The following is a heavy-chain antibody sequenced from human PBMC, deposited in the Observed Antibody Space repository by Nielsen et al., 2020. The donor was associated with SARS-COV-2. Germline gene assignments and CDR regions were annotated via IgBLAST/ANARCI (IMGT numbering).Heavy chain of an antibody. CDR1: GFTFRNYG. Sequence: GGSLRLSCAASGFTFRNYGMNWVRKAPGKGLAWVATINSDGSRTTYADSVKGRFTIYRDKAENTLYLQMNSLRADDTAVYYCVRVRDDGYYYDTGPFDYWGQGTLVTVSS. D-gene: IGHD3-22*01. CDR3: VRVRDDGYYYDTGPFDY. CDR2: INSDGSRT. J-gene: IGHJ4*02. V-gene: IGHV3-74*03.